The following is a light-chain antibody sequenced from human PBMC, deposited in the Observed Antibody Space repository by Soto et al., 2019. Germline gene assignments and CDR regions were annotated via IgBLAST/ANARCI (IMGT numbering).Light chain of an antibody. CDR2: GAS. J-gene: IGKJ1*01. Sequence: EIVLTQSPCTLSLSPGERATLSCRASQSVSSNLAWYQQTPGQAPRLLIYGASNRASGIPDRFAGSGSGTDFTLTISRLEPEDFALYYCQQYAGSPWTFGQGTKVDNK. V-gene: IGKV3-20*01. CDR1: QSVSSN. CDR3: QQYAGSPWT.